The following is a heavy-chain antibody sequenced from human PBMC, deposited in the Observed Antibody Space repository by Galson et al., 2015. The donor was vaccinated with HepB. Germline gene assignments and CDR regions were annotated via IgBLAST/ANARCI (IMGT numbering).Heavy chain of an antibody. CDR2: ISTYNGNT. J-gene: IGHJ4*02. CDR1: GYTFTSYG. Sequence: SVKVSCKASGYTFTSYGISWVRQAPGQGLERMGWISTYNGNTNYAQKLQGRVTMTTDTSTTTAYMELRSLRSDDTALYYCARLGLEGYYFDYWGQGTLVTVSS. D-gene: IGHD5-24*01. V-gene: IGHV1-18*04. CDR3: ARLGLEGYYFDY.